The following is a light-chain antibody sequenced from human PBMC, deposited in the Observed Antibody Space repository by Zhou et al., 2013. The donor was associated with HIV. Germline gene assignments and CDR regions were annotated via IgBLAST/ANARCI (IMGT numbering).Light chain of an antibody. J-gene: IGKJ4*01. V-gene: IGKV1-5*03. CDR3: QHYSSYPLT. Sequence: DIQMTQSPSTLSASVGDRVIITCRASQSINIWLAWYQQKSGKAPKLLIHKASTLVGGVPSRFSGSESGTEFTLTISSLQPDDFATYFCQHYSSYPLTFGGGTKVEIK. CDR2: KAS. CDR1: QSINIW.